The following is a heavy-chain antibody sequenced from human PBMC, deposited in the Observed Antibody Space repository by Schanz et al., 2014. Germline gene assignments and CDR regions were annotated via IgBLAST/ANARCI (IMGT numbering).Heavy chain of an antibody. D-gene: IGHD6-13*01. Sequence: EVQLVESGGGLVQPGGSLRLSCTASGFTFSDYWMSWVRQAPGKGPEWVADIKHDGSVKDYVDSVEGRFTISRDNAKRSLFRQMNNLRVEVTAVCFCMSRTGSPNYWGQGTLVTVSS. CDR1: GFTFSDYW. V-gene: IGHV3-7*01. J-gene: IGHJ4*02. CDR2: IKHDGSVK. CDR3: MSRTGSPNY.